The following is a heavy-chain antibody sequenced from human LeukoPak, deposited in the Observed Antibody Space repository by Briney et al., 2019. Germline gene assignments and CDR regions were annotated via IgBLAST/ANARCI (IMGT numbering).Heavy chain of an antibody. CDR2: ISGSGGST. D-gene: IGHD3-10*01. CDR1: GFTFSSYA. Sequence: PGGSLRLSCAASGFTFSSYAMSWVRQAPGKGLEWVSAISGSGGSTYYADSVKGRFTISRDNSKNTLYLQVNSLRAEDTAVYYCAKSQLLWFGEDFDYWGQGTLVTVSS. CDR3: AKSQLLWFGEDFDY. V-gene: IGHV3-23*01. J-gene: IGHJ4*02.